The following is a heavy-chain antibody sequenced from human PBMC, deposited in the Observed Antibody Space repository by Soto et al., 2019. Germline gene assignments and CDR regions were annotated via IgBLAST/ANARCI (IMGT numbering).Heavy chain of an antibody. CDR3: AKDYDILTGYYLGILDY. V-gene: IGHV3-30*18. CDR2: ISYDGSNK. J-gene: IGHJ4*02. D-gene: IGHD3-9*01. Sequence: GGSLRLSCAASGFTFSSYGMHWVRQAPGKGLEWVAVISYDGSNKYYADSVKGRFTISRDNSKNTLYLQMNSLRAEDTAVYYCAKDYDILTGYYLGILDYWGQGTLVTVSS. CDR1: GFTFSSYG.